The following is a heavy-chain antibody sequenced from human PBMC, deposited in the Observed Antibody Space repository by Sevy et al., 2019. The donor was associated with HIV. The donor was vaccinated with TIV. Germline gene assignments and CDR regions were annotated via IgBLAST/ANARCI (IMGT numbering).Heavy chain of an antibody. CDR2: INHSGST. V-gene: IGHV4-34*01. CDR1: GGSFSGYY. Sequence: SETLSLTCAVYGGSFSGYYWSWIRQPPGKGLEWIGEINHSGSTNYNPSLKSRVTISVDTSKNQFSLKLSSVTAADTAVYYCARGLVVTARINWLDPWGQGTLVTVSS. CDR3: ARGLVVTARINWLDP. J-gene: IGHJ5*02. D-gene: IGHD2-21*02.